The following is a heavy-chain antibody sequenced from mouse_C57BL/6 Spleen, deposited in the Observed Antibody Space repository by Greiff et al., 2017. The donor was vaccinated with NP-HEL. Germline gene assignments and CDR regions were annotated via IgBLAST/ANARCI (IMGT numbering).Heavy chain of an antibody. V-gene: IGHV3-6*01. J-gene: IGHJ3*01. Sequence: DVKLVESGPGLVKPSQSLSLTCSVTGYSITSGYYWNWIRQFPGNKLEWMGYISYDGSNNYNPSLKNRISITRDTSKNQFFLKLNSVTTEDTATYYCVSPAWFAYWGQGTLVTVSA. CDR2: ISYDGSN. CDR1: GYSITSGYY. CDR3: VSPAWFAY.